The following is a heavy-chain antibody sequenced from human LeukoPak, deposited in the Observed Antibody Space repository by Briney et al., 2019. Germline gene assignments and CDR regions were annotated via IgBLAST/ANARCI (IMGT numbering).Heavy chain of an antibody. Sequence: ASVKVSCKASGGTFSSYAISWVRQAPGQGLEWMGRIIPILGIANYAQKSQGRVTITADKSTSTAYMELSSLRSEDTAVYYCARDLWYSSSWYREYNWFDPWGQGTLVTVSS. CDR3: ARDLWYSSSWYREYNWFDP. V-gene: IGHV1-69*04. J-gene: IGHJ5*02. CDR1: GGTFSSYA. D-gene: IGHD6-13*01. CDR2: IIPILGIA.